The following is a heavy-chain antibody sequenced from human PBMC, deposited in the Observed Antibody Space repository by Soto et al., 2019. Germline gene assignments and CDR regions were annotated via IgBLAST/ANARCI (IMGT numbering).Heavy chain of an antibody. Sequence: PSETLSLTCNVSGGPLTTYFWSWIRQPPGKGLEWIGYVSYFGTTNYNPSLQSRLTISLDTSKNQFSLKLNSVTAADTAVYYCARPHGGSSGWDNWFDPWGQGTLVTVSS. CDR2: VSYFGTT. CDR3: ARPHGGSSGWDNWFDP. V-gene: IGHV4-59*01. D-gene: IGHD6-25*01. J-gene: IGHJ5*02. CDR1: GGPLTTYF.